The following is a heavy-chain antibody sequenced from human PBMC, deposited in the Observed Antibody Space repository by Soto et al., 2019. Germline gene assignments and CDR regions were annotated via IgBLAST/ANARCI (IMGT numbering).Heavy chain of an antibody. J-gene: IGHJ4*02. CDR1: GFTFSSYA. D-gene: IGHD3-22*01. CDR3: VSSCDSSGYYYDY. Sequence: GGSLRLSCSASGFTFSSYAMHWVRHAPGKGLEYVSAISSKGGSTYYADSVRGRDTISRDNSKNTLYVQMSSLRAEDTRVYYYVSSCDSSGYYYDYWGQGTLVTVSS. CDR2: ISSKGGST. V-gene: IGHV3-64*05.